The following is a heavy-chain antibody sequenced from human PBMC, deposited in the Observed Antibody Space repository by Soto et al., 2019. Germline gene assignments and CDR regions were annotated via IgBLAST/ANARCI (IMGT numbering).Heavy chain of an antibody. CDR1: GYTFTSYG. V-gene: IGHV1-18*01. CDR2: ISAYNGNT. CDR3: ARDNTIFGVVLKPLDY. D-gene: IGHD3-3*01. Sequence: ASVKVSCKASGYTFTSYGISWVRQAPGQGLEWMGWISAYNGNTNYAQKLQGRVTMTTDTSTSTAYMELRSLRSDDTAVYYCARDNTIFGVVLKPLDYWGQGTMVTVSS. J-gene: IGHJ4*03.